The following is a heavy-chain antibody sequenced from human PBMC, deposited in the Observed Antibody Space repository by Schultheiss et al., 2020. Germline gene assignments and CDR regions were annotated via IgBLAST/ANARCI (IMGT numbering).Heavy chain of an antibody. D-gene: IGHD4-17*01. Sequence: GSLRLSCAASGFTFSSYGMHWVRQAPGKGLEWIGEINHSGSTNYNPSLKSRVTISVDTSKSQFSLRLSSVTAADTATYYCAREPDYGDYIYDYWGQGTLVTVSA. J-gene: IGHJ4*02. CDR2: INHSGST. V-gene: IGHV4-34*01. CDR3: AREPDYGDYIYDY. CDR1: GFTFSSYG.